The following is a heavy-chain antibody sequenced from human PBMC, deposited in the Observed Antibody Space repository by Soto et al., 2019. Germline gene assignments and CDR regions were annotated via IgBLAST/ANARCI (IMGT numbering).Heavy chain of an antibody. Sequence: QVQLQESGPGLVKPSETLSLTCTVSGGSVSSGSYYWSWIRQPPGKGLEWIGYIYYSGSTNYNPSLKSRVTISVDTSKNQFSLKLSSVTAADTAVYYCARTSGSYYPYYFDYWGQGTLVTVSS. J-gene: IGHJ4*02. D-gene: IGHD1-26*01. V-gene: IGHV4-61*01. CDR2: IYYSGST. CDR1: GGSVSSGSYY. CDR3: ARTSGSYYPYYFDY.